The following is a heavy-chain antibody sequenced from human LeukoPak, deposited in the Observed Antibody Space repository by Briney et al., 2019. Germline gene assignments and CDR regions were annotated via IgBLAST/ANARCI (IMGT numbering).Heavy chain of an antibody. CDR2: IYYSGST. CDR1: GGSISSYY. CDR3: ASTVRGKSGYYFDY. Sequence: SETLSLTCTVSGGSISSYYWSWIRQPPGKGLEWIGCIYYSGSTNYNPSLKSRVTISVDTSKNQFSLKLSSVTAADTAVYYCASTVRGKSGYYFDYWGQGTLVTVSS. D-gene: IGHD3-10*01. J-gene: IGHJ4*02. V-gene: IGHV4-59*08.